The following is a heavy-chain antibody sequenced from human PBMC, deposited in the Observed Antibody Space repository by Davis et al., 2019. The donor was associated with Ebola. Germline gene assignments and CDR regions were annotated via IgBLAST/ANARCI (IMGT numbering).Heavy chain of an antibody. V-gene: IGHV3-9*01. D-gene: IGHD3/OR15-3a*01. CDR2: ISRNSDTI. J-gene: IGHJ4*02. Sequence: SLKISCAASGYTFDEYAMHWVRLAPGKGLEWVAGISRNSDTIGYADSVKGRFTISRDNAKNTLYLQMNSLRAEDTAVYYCARDPEIFGLWGQGTLVTVSS. CDR3: ARDPEIFGL. CDR1: GYTFDEYA.